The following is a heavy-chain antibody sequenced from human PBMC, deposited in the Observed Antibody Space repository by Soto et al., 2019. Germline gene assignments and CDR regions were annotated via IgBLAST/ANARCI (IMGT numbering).Heavy chain of an antibody. CDR2: INPYSGGT. CDR1: GYTFTGYY. J-gene: IGHJ4*02. V-gene: IGHV1-2*02. Sequence: QVQLVQSGAEVKKPGASVKVSCKASGYTFTGYYMHWVRQAPGQGLEWMGWINPYSGGTNYAQKFQGRVTMTRDTSISTAYMELSRLRSDDTAVYYCARSPTVTTDFDYWGQGTLVTVSS. CDR3: ARSPTVTTDFDY. D-gene: IGHD4-17*01.